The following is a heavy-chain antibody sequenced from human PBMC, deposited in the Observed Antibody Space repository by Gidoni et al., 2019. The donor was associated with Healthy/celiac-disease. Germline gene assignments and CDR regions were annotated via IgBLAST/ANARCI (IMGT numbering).Heavy chain of an antibody. V-gene: IGHV4-30-2*01. Sequence: QLQLQESGSGLVKPSQTLSLTYAVSGGSISSGGYYWSWIRQPPGKGLEWIGYIYHSGSTYYNPSLKSRVTISVDRSKNQFSLKLSSVTAADTAVYYCARGRTGTPFDYWGQGTLVTVSS. CDR2: IYHSGST. D-gene: IGHD1-1*01. J-gene: IGHJ4*02. CDR1: GGSISSGGYY. CDR3: ARGRTGTPFDY.